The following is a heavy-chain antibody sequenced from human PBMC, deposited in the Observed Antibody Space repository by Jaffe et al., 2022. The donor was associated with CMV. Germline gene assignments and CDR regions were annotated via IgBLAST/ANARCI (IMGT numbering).Heavy chain of an antibody. CDR2: FYKSGST. D-gene: IGHD3-3*01. CDR1: GGSITSYH. V-gene: IGHV4-59*01. CDR3: ARVHDFWSGFRHWFDP. J-gene: IGHJ5*02. Sequence: QVQLQESGPGLVKPSETLSLTCTVSGGSITSYHWSWIRQPPEKGVEWIGDFYKSGSTNYNPSFKSRVTISVDMSKNQLSLRLASVTAADTAVYYCARVHDFWSGFRHWFDPWGQGSLVIVSS.